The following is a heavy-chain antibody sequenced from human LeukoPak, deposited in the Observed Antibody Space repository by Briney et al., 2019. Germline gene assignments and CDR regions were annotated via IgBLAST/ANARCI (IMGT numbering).Heavy chain of an antibody. V-gene: IGHV1-69*13. CDR2: IIPIFGTA. J-gene: IGHJ4*02. D-gene: IGHD5-18*01. CDR3: ARPDEDRGDSYGYNY. CDR1: GGTFSSYA. Sequence: SVKVSCKASGGTFSSYAISWVRQAPGQGLEWMGGIIPIFGTANYAQKFQGRVTITADESTSTAYMALSSLRSEDTAVYYCARPDEDRGDSYGYNYWGQGTLVTVSS.